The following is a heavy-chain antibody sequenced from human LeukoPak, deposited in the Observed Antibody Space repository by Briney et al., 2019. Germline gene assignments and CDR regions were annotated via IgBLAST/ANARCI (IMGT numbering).Heavy chain of an antibody. J-gene: IGHJ4*02. V-gene: IGHV4-59*08. D-gene: IGHD6-19*01. CDR1: GGSIRSYY. CDR2: FFFGGST. Sequence: PSETLSLTCTVSGGSIRSYYWSWIRQPPGKGLEWIGCFFFGGSTGYNPSLQSRVTISVDTSKNQLSLRVSSVTASDTAVYYCARRRYISGQIDYWGQGTLVTVSS. CDR3: ARRRYISGQIDY.